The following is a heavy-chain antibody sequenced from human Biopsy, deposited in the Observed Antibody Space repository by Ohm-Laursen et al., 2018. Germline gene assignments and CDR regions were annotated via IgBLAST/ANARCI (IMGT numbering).Heavy chain of an antibody. CDR3: ARATNSTGWPYYYFYGMDV. V-gene: IGHV4-59*01. Sequence: TLSLTCTVSGRSINSYYWSWIRQTPGKGLVWIGCIYYSGSTTYNPSLKSRVTISVDTSKDQFSLRLNSVTAADTAVYYCARATNSTGWPYYYFYGMDVWGQGTTVTVSS. D-gene: IGHD2/OR15-2a*01. CDR2: IYYSGST. CDR1: GRSINSYY. J-gene: IGHJ6*02.